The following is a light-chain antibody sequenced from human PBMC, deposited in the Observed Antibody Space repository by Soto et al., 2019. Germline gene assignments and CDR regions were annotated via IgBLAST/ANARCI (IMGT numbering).Light chain of an antibody. CDR3: QQYNYLIP. CDR1: QSVGSSY. Sequence: VLTHSPCTLSLSPVESTTLSCRASQSVGSSYLAWYQHKPGQAPRLLIYGATSRATGIPDRFSGSGSGTDFTLTISRLEPDDFAVYFCQQYNYLIPFGQGTRLEI. V-gene: IGKV3-20*01. J-gene: IGKJ5*01. CDR2: GAT.